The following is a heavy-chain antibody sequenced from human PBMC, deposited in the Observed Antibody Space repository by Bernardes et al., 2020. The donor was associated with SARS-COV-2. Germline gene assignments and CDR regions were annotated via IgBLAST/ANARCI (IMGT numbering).Heavy chain of an antibody. CDR2: IYYSGST. Sequence: SETLSLTCTVSGGSISSYYWSWIRQPPGKGLEWIGYIYYSGSTNYNPSLKSRVTISVDTSKNQFSLKLSSVTAADTAVYYCASSRGFGEHDYWGQGTLVTVSS. V-gene: IGHV4-59*08. CDR3: ASSRGFGEHDY. CDR1: GGSISSYY. D-gene: IGHD3-10*01. J-gene: IGHJ4*02.